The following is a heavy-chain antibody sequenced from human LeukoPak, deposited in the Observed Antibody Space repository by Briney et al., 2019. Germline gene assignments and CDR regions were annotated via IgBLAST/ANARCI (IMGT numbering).Heavy chain of an antibody. CDR1: GFTFSSYA. Sequence: PGGSLRLSCAASGFTFSSYAMSWVRQAPGKGLEWVSAISGSGGSTYYADSVKGRFTISRDSSKNTLYLQMNSLRAEDTAVYYCAKVRDERYYFDYWGQGTLVTVSS. J-gene: IGHJ4*02. V-gene: IGHV3-23*01. CDR2: ISGSGGST. CDR3: AKVRDERYYFDY. D-gene: IGHD2-21*01.